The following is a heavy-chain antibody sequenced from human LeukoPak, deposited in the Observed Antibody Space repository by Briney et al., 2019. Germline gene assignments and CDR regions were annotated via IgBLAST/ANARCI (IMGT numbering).Heavy chain of an antibody. D-gene: IGHD5-12*01. CDR1: GFTFSSYE. CDR3: AKDRNRVDIVAASDY. Sequence: GGSLRLSCAASGFTFSSYEMNWVRQAPGKGLEWVSYISSSGSTIYYADSVKGRFTISRDNSKNTVYLQMNSLRAEDTAVYYCAKDRNRVDIVAASDYWGQGTLVTVSS. CDR2: ISSSGSTI. V-gene: IGHV3-48*03. J-gene: IGHJ4*02.